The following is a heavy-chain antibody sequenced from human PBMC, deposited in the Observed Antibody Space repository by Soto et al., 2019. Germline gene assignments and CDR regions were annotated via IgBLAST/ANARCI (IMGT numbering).Heavy chain of an antibody. CDR2: ISWNSGSI. CDR1: GFTFDDYA. V-gene: IGHV3-9*01. Sequence: GGSLRLSCAASGFTFDDYAMHWVRQAPGKGLEWVSGISWNSGSIGYADPVKGRFTISRDNAKNSLYLQMNSLRAEDTALYYCAKGQLKSLTYGMDVWGQGTTVTVSS. CDR3: AKGQLKSLTYGMDV. J-gene: IGHJ6*02. D-gene: IGHD3-10*01.